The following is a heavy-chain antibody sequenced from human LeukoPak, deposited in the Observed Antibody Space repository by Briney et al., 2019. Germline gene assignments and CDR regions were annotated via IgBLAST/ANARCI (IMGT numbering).Heavy chain of an antibody. D-gene: IGHD3-9*01. V-gene: IGHV1-8*01. CDR1: GYTFTSYD. Sequence: GASVRVSCKASGYTFTSYDINWVRQATGQGLEWMGWMNPNSGNTGYAQKFQGRDTMTRNTSISTAYMELSSLRSEDTAVYYCASRPYDILTGYRHAFDIWGQGTMVTVSS. J-gene: IGHJ3*02. CDR3: ASRPYDILTGYRHAFDI. CDR2: MNPNSGNT.